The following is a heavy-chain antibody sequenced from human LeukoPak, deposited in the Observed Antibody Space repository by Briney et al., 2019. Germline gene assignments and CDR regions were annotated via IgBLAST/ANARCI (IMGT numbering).Heavy chain of an antibody. CDR3: ARGITSDY. CDR1: GGSFSGYY. CDR2: INHSGST. D-gene: IGHD3-10*01. Sequence: SETLSLTSAVYGGSFSGYYWSWIRQPPGKGLEWIGEINHSGSTNYNPSLKSRVTISVDTSKNQFPLKLSSVTAADTAVYYCARGITSDYWGQGTLVTVSS. V-gene: IGHV4-34*01. J-gene: IGHJ4*02.